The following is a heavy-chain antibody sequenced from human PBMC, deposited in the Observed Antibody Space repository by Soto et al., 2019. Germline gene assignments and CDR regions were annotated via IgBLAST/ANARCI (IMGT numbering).Heavy chain of an antibody. J-gene: IGHJ6*02. CDR2: INPNSCGK. CDR1: GYPFTGYY. Sequence: QVQLVQSGAAVKKPGASVKVSCKASGYPFTGYYMHWVRQAPGQGLEWMGWINPNSCGKNYGQKFQGRPTMTRDTSMGTAYMVLSRLRSVGTAVYYCERGKLAGGDYGDYYYYHGMDVWGQGTTVTVSS. V-gene: IGHV1-2*02. D-gene: IGHD4-17*01. CDR3: ERGKLAGGDYGDYYYYHGMDV.